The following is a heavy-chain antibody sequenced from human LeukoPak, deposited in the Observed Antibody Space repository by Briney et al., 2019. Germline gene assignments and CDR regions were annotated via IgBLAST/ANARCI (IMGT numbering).Heavy chain of an antibody. V-gene: IGHV4-61*02. D-gene: IGHD3-10*01. CDR3: ARQNRFWGSGNY. Sequence: PSQTLSLTCTVSGGSISSGSYYRSWIRQPAGKGLEWIGRIYTSGSTNYNPSLKSRVTISVDTSKNQFSLKLSSVTAADTAVYFCARQNRFWGSGNYWGQGILVTVSS. J-gene: IGHJ4*02. CDR2: IYTSGST. CDR1: GGSISSGSYY.